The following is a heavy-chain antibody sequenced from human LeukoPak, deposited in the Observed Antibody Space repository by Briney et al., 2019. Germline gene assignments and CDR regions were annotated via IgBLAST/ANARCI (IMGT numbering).Heavy chain of an antibody. CDR3: ARDRIIYGDYGDAFDI. Sequence: GGSLRLSCAASGFTFNRYSMNWVRQAPGRGLEGTSSISSSSSYIYYADSLKARFTISRDNAKNSLYLQMNSLRGEDTAVYFCARDRIIYGDYGDAFDIWGQGTMVTVSS. V-gene: IGHV3-21*01. CDR2: ISSSSSYI. D-gene: IGHD4-17*01. CDR1: GFTFNRYS. J-gene: IGHJ3*02.